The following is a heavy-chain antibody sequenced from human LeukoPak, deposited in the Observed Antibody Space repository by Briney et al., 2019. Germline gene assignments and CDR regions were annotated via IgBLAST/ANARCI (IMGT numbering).Heavy chain of an antibody. CDR1: GYTFTDYY. J-gene: IGHJ5*02. CDR2: INPNSGDT. V-gene: IGHV1-2*02. D-gene: IGHD4-11*01. Sequence: ASVKVSCKASGYTFTDYYMHWVRQAPGRGLEWMGWINPNSGDTNYAQKFQGRVTMTRDMSISTAYMELSRLRSDDTAVYYCARYDYSNSFDPWGQGTLVTVSS. CDR3: ARYDYSNSFDP.